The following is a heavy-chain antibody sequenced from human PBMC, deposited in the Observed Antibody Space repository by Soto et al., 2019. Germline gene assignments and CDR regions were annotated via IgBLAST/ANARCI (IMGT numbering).Heavy chain of an antibody. V-gene: IGHV3-74*01. CDR3: AKEFHSWNYFDY. D-gene: IGHD1-20*01. CDR1: GFTFSSYW. J-gene: IGHJ4*02. CDR2: INSDGSST. Sequence: QSGGSLRLSCAASGFTFSSYWMHWVRQAPGKGLVWVSRINSDGSSTSYADSVKGRFTISRDNFRNTLYLQMNSLRAEDTAVYYCAKEFHSWNYFDYWGQGTLVTVS.